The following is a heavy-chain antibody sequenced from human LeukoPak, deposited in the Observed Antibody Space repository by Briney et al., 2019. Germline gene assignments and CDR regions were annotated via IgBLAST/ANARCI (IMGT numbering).Heavy chain of an antibody. CDR2: ISASGANR. CDR1: GFTFTTYG. V-gene: IGHV3-23*01. J-gene: IGHJ4*02. Sequence: PGGSLRLSCSASGFTFTTYGMNWVRQAPGKGLEWVSGISASGANRYYADSVKGRFTISRDNSRDTLSVQINSLRAEDTAVYYCAKLQSVVIPAAMLGFDYWGQGILVTVSS. D-gene: IGHD2-2*01. CDR3: AKLQSVVIPAAMLGFDY.